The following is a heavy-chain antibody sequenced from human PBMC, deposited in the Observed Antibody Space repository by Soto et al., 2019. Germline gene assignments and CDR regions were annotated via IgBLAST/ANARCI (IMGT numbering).Heavy chain of an antibody. V-gene: IGHV1-69*01. CDR3: ARDREDYGSVNYYKRSDF. Sequence: QVQLVQSGAEVKKPGSSVKVSCKASGGIFSTYAISWLRRAPGQGLEWMGGIIPIFGTPNYAQRFQGRVTITADESTSTAYMELSRLRSEDTAVYYCARDREDYGSVNYYKRSDFWCQGTLVTVSS. J-gene: IGHJ4*02. D-gene: IGHD3-10*01. CDR1: GGIFSTYA. CDR2: IIPIFGTP.